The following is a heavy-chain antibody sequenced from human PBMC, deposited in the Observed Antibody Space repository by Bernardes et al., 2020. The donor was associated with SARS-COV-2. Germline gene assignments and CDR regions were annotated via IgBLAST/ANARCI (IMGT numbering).Heavy chain of an antibody. CDR3: ARASGLFGVVIIFDY. J-gene: IGHJ4*02. CDR2: IYYSGST. CDR1: GGSISSYY. V-gene: IGHV4-59*01. D-gene: IGHD3-3*01. Sequence: TLSLTCTVSGGSISSYYWSWIRQPPGKGLEWIGYIYYSGSTNYNPSLKSRVTISVDTSKNQFSLKLSSVTAADTAVYYCARASGLFGVVIIFDYWGQGTLVTVSS.